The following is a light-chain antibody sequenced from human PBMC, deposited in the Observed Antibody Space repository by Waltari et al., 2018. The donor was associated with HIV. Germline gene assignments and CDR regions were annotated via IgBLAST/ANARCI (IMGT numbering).Light chain of an antibody. CDR2: EGS. Sequence: QPALTQPASGKSITISCTGTSSDVGSYNLVSWYQQHPGKAPKIMIYEGSRRPSGVSNLLSVPKTGNTASLTITRLQSEDEADYYCCSYAGSVVFGGVTKPTVL. CDR3: CSYAGSVV. CDR1: SSDVGSYNL. J-gene: IGLJ2*01. V-gene: IGLV2-23*01.